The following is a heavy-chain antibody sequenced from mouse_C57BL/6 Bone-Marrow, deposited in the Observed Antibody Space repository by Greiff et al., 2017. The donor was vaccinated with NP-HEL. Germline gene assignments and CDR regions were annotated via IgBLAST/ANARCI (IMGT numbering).Heavy chain of an antibody. D-gene: IGHD1-1*01. Sequence: VQLQQPGAELVKPGASVKLSCKASGYTFTSYWMHWVKQRPGRGLEWIGRIDPNSGGTKYNEKFKSKATLTVDKPSSTAYMQLSSLTSEDSAVYYCARDSPNYYGSSYLHYYAMDYWGQGTSVTVSS. CDR3: ARDSPNYYGSSYLHYYAMDY. CDR2: IDPNSGGT. J-gene: IGHJ4*01. V-gene: IGHV1-72*01. CDR1: GYTFTSYW.